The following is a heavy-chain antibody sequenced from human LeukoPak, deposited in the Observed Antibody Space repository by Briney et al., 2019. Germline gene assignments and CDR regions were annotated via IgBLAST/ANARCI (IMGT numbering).Heavy chain of an antibody. J-gene: IGHJ4*02. CDR1: GGSISSYY. Sequence: PSQTLSLTCTVSGGSISSYYWSWIRQPPGKGLEWIGYIYYSGSTNYNPSLKSRVTISVDTSKNQFSLKLSSVTAADTAVYYCASHYGSGSGEDYFDYWGQGTLVTVSS. CDR2: IYYSGST. V-gene: IGHV4-59*01. CDR3: ASHYGSGSGEDYFDY. D-gene: IGHD3-10*01.